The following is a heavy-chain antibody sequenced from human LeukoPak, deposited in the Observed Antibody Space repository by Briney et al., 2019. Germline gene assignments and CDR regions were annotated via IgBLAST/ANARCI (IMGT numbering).Heavy chain of an antibody. V-gene: IGHV4-59*08. D-gene: IGHD2-15*01. CDR2: IYYSGST. CDR3: ARWGMVAATLVVAGNWFDP. Sequence: PSETLSLTCTVSGGSINSYYWSWIRQPPGKGLEWIGYIYYSGSTNYNPSLKSRVTISVDTSKNQFSLKLSSVTAADTAVYYCARWGMVAATLVVAGNWFDPWGQGTLVTVSS. J-gene: IGHJ5*02. CDR1: GGSINSYY.